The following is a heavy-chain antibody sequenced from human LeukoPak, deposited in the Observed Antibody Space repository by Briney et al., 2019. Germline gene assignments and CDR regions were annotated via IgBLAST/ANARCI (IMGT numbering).Heavy chain of an antibody. CDR2: INHSGST. D-gene: IGHD3-16*02. J-gene: IGHJ2*01. V-gene: IGHV4-34*01. CDR1: GGSFSGYY. Sequence: SETLSLTCAVYGGSFSGYYWSWIRQPPGKGLEWIGEINHSGSTNYNPSLKSRVTISVDTSKNQFSLKLSSVTAADTAVYYCARNVYRGYPKKRYWYFDLWGRGTLVTVSS. CDR3: ARNVYRGYPKKRYWYFDL.